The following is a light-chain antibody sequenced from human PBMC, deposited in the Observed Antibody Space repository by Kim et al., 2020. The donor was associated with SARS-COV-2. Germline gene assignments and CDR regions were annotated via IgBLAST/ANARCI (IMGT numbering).Light chain of an antibody. J-gene: IGKJ3*01. CDR1: QSINSN. CDR3: QHLFT. CDR2: GPS. Sequence: EIVMTQSPATLSVSPGERATLSCRASQSINSNLAWYQQKPGQAPRLLIYGPSTRATGIPARFSGSGSGTEFTLTISSLQSEDFAVYYCQHLFTFGPGTKVDIK. V-gene: IGKV3-15*01.